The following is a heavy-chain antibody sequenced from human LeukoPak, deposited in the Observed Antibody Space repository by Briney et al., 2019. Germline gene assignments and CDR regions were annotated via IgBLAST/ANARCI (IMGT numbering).Heavy chain of an antibody. V-gene: IGHV4-30-4*07. Sequence: SETLSLTCAVSGGFIGSGGYSWWWVRQPPGKGLEWIGYVVTTGTTYYNPSLNSRRTISLDVSKNQLSLKLRSVTAADTAVYFCVRGVTRGYIYADWGQGTLVTVSS. CDR1: GGFIGSGGYS. CDR2: VVTTGTT. CDR3: VRGVTRGYIYAD. J-gene: IGHJ4*02. D-gene: IGHD5-18*01.